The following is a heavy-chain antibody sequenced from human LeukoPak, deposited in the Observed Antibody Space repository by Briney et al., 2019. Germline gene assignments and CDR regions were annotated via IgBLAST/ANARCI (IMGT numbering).Heavy chain of an antibody. J-gene: IGHJ4*02. CDR1: GYSFTSYW. V-gene: IGHV5-51*01. CDR3: ARAGGNNYRLFDY. Sequence: GESLQISCKGSGYSFTSYWIGWVRQMPGKGLEWMGIIYPGDSDTRYSPSFEGQVTISADRSINTAYLQWGSLKASDTAVYYCARAGGNNYRLFDYWGQGTLVTVSS. CDR2: IYPGDSDT. D-gene: IGHD4-11*01.